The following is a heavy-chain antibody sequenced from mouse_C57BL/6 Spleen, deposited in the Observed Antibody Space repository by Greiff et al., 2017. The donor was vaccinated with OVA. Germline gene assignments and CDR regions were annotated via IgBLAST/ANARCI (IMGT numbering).Heavy chain of an antibody. CDR2: IYPRGGST. CDR1: GYTFTSYD. D-gene: IGHD3-2*02. Sequence: VKLQESGPELVKPGASVKLSCKASGYTFTSYDINWVKQRPGPGLEWIGWIYPRGGSTKYNEKFKGKATLTVDTSSSTAYMELHSLTSEDAAVYFCARDSSGYDAMDYWGQGTSVTVSS. V-gene: IGHV1-85*01. J-gene: IGHJ4*01. CDR3: ARDSSGYDAMDY.